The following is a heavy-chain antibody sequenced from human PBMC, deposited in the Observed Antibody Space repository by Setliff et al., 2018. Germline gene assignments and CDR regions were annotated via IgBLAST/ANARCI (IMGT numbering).Heavy chain of an antibody. D-gene: IGHD2-8*01. CDR1: GYTFTSYG. CDR3: ARGHCTTISCFLDH. J-gene: IGHJ4*02. V-gene: IGHV1-18*01. Sequence: ASVKVSCKASGYTFTSYGVSWVRQAPGQGLEWMGWISAYNGNINYAQKFQGRVTMTTDTYTSTANMELRSLRPDDTAFYYCARGHCTTISCFLDHWGQGIMVTVSS. CDR2: ISAYNGNI.